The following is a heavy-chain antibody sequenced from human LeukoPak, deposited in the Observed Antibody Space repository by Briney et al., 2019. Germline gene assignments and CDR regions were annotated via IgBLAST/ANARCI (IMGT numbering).Heavy chain of an antibody. CDR2: IYSGGGT. CDR3: AKSTAAGRYFDY. V-gene: IGHV3-53*01. D-gene: IGHD6-13*01. Sequence: PGGSLRLSCAASGFTVSSNYMSWVRQAPGKGLEWVSVIYSGGGTYYADSVKGRFTISRDNSKNTLYLQMNSLRAEDTAVYYCAKSTAAGRYFDYWGQGTLVTVSS. J-gene: IGHJ4*02. CDR1: GFTVSSNY.